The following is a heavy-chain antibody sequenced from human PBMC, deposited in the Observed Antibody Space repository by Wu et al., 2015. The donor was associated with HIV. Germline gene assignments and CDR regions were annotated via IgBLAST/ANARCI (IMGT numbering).Heavy chain of an antibody. V-gene: IGHV1-2*02. J-gene: IGHJ6*03. Sequence: QLVQSGPEVKKPGTSVKVSCKASGFTFTTSAMQWVRQARGHGLEWMGWMNPKSGDTNYAQKFEGRVTLTRDTSISTAYMELSRLRSDDTAVYYCAKDPDAREYTYGYFHYYMDVWGKGTTVTVSS. CDR3: AKDPDAREYTYGYFHYYMDV. CDR2: MNPKSGDT. CDR1: GFTFTTSA. D-gene: IGHD5-18*01.